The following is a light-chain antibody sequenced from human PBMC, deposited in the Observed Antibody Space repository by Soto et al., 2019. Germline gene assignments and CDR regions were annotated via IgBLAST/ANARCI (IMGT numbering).Light chain of an antibody. CDR3: QQYYSDPLT. CDR2: GAS. Sequence: QITQSPSSPFSSTGDRVTLPCRASQGISSYLAWYQQKPGKAPKLLIYGASTLQSGVPSRFSGSGSETDYTLTISRLQSEDFATYYCQQYYSDPLTFGGGTKWIS. V-gene: IGKV1-8*01. J-gene: IGKJ4*01. CDR1: QGISSY.